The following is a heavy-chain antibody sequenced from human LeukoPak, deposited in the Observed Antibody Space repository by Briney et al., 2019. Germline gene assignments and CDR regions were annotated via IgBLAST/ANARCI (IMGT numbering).Heavy chain of an antibody. CDR1: GYTFTGYY. CDR2: INPNSGGT. V-gene: IGHV1-2*02. J-gene: IGHJ4*02. CDR3: TTDQHGPGYDFWSGYSY. D-gene: IGHD3-3*01. Sequence: ASVKVSCKASGYTFTGYYMHWVRQAPGQGLEWMGWINPNSGGTNYAQKFQGRVTMTRDTSISTAYMELSRLRSDDTAVYYCTTDQHGPGYDFWSGYSYWGQGTLVTVSS.